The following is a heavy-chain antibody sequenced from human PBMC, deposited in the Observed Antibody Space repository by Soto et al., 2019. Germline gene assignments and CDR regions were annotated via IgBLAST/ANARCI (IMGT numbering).Heavy chain of an antibody. CDR3: ALENSSSSVAY. V-gene: IGHV4-31*03. J-gene: IGHJ4*02. Sequence: PSETLSLTCTVSGGSISSGGYYWSWIRQHPGKGLEWIGYIYYSGSTYYNPSLKSRVTISVDTSKNQFSLKLSSVTAADTAVYYCALENSSSSVAYWGQGTLVTVSS. CDR2: IYYSGST. CDR1: GGSISSGGYY. D-gene: IGHD6-6*01.